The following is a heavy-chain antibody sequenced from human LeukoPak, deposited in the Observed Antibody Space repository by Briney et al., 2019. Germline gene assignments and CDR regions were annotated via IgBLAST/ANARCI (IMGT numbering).Heavy chain of an antibody. CDR2: ISWNSGSI. V-gene: IGHV3-9*01. D-gene: IGHD2-8*01. J-gene: IGHJ4*02. CDR3: AKDVCYDSYYFDY. CDR1: GFTFDDYA. Sequence: SLRLSCAASGFTFDDYAMHWVRHAPGKGLEWVSGISWNSGSIGYADSVKRRFTISRDNAKNSLYLQMDSLRAEDTALYYCAKDVCYDSYYFDYWGQGTLVTVSS.